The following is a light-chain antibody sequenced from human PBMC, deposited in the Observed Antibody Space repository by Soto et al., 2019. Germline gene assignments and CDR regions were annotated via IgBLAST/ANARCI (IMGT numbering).Light chain of an antibody. Sequence: SVLAQPASVSASPGQSITISCTGTSSDVGAYNYASWYQQYPGKGPKLMIFEGSNRPSGVSDSFSGSQAGHSACLTLSALQAEDESDYYCSSYTTSSTLVFGTGTKVSVL. CDR3: SSYTTSSTLV. CDR2: EGS. V-gene: IGLV2-14*01. J-gene: IGLJ1*01. CDR1: SSDVGAYNY.